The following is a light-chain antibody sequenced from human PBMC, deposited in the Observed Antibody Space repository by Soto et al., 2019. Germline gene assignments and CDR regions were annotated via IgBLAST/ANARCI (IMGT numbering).Light chain of an antibody. CDR2: EVS. CDR1: SSDVGGHNY. Sequence: QSALTQPASVSGSPGQSVTISCTGTSSDVGGHNYVSWYQHHPGKAPKLIIYEVSKRPSGVPDRFSGSKSANTASLTVSGLQAEDEAFYYCSSTAGNNNLVFGGGTKLTVL. J-gene: IGLJ3*02. V-gene: IGLV2-8*01. CDR3: SSTAGNNNLV.